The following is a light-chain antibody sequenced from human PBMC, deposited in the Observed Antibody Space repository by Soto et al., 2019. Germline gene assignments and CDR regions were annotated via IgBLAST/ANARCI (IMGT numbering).Light chain of an antibody. Sequence: DIVMTQTPPSLPVTPGAPASISCRSSQSLFDSDDGTTYLDWYLQKPGQSPQLLIYTLSYRASGAPDRFSGRGSGTDFTLKISRVEAEDVGVYYCMQRKEFPVTFGGGTKGEIK. V-gene: IGKV2-40*01. CDR2: TLS. CDR3: MQRKEFPVT. J-gene: IGKJ4*01. CDR1: QSLFDSDDGTTY.